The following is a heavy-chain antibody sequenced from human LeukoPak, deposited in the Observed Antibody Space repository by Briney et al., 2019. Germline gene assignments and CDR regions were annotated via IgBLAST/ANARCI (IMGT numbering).Heavy chain of an antibody. V-gene: IGHV3-48*04. D-gene: IGHD1-14*01. J-gene: IGHJ4*02. CDR1: GFTFSSYS. CDR2: ISSSSSTI. Sequence: GGSLRLSCAASGFTFSSYSMNWVRQAPGKGLEWVSYISSSSSTIYYADSVKGRFTISRDNAKNSLYLRMNSLRAEDTAVYYCARVARYPQWGQGTLVTVSS. CDR3: ARVARYPQ.